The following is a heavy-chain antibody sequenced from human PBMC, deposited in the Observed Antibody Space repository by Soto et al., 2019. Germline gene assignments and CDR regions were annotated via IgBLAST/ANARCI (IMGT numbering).Heavy chain of an antibody. J-gene: IGHJ3*02. CDR1: GYTFTGYY. Sequence: ASVKVSCKASGYTFTGYYMHWVRQAPGQGLEWMGWINPNSGGTNYAQKFQGRVTMTRDTSISTAYMELSRLRSDDTAVYYCVRFQGGISDSSGDDAFDIWGQGTMVTVSS. D-gene: IGHD3-22*01. CDR2: INPNSGGT. V-gene: IGHV1-2*02. CDR3: VRFQGGISDSSGDDAFDI.